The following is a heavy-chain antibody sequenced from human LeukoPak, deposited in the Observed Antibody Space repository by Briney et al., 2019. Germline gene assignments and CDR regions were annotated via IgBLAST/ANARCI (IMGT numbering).Heavy chain of an antibody. CDR2: ISAYNGDT. CDR3: ARDNPYYYLY. J-gene: IGHJ4*02. V-gene: IGHV1-18*01. Sequence: GASVKVSCKASGYTFTNYGISWLRQAPGQGLEWMGWISAYNGDTKYAQNLQGRVTMTTDTSTSTAYMELRSLRSDDTAVYYCARDNPYYYLYWGQGTLVTVSP. D-gene: IGHD3-22*01. CDR1: GYTFTNYG.